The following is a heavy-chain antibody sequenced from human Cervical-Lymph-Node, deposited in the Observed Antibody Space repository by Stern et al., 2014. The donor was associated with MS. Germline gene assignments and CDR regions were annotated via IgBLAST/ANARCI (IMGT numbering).Heavy chain of an antibody. CDR3: ASVPSWGSHAFDI. J-gene: IGHJ3*02. V-gene: IGHV6-1*01. CDR2: TYHRSKWYS. D-gene: IGHD7-27*01. CDR1: GDSVSSNSAT. Sequence: QVQLQQSGPGLVKPSQTLSLTCVSGDSVSSNSATWNWIRQSPSRGLEWLGRTYHRSKWYSDYAVSVKSRLIINPDTSKNQFSLQLNSVTPEDTAVYYCASVPSWGSHAFDIWGQGTMVTVSS.